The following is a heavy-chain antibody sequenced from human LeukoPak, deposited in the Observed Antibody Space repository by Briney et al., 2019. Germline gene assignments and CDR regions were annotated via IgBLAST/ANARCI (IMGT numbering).Heavy chain of an antibody. D-gene: IGHD3-22*01. CDR1: GFTFSSYA. CDR2: ISGSGGST. CDR3: AKGSYYYDSSGYSKFDY. J-gene: IGHJ4*02. Sequence: GESLRLSCAASGFTFSSYAMSWVRQAPGKGLEWVSAISGSGGSTYYADSVKGRFTISRDNSKNTLYLQMNSLRAEDTAVYYCAKGSYYYDSSGYSKFDYWGQGTLVTVSS. V-gene: IGHV3-23*01.